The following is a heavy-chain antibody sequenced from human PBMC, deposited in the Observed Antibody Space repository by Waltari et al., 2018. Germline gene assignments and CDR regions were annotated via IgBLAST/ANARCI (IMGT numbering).Heavy chain of an antibody. CDR1: GFTFTTYM. Sequence: VQLVESGGGLVKPGGSLRLSCAASGFTFTTYMVTWVRQAPGKGLEGVASISSSSSNRYYADSVKGRFTISRDNAKNSLYLQMNSLRADDAAVYYCARCRYGDSCPFNWFDSWGHGTLVTVSS. V-gene: IGHV3-21*01. CDR2: ISSSSSNR. J-gene: IGHJ5*01. CDR3: ARCRYGDSCPFNWFDS. D-gene: IGHD4-17*01.